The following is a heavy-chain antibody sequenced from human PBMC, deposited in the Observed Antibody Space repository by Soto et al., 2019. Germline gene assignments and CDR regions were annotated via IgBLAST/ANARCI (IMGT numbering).Heavy chain of an antibody. J-gene: IGHJ3*02. CDR1: GGSISSYY. D-gene: IGHD4-17*01. CDR2: IYYSGST. Sequence: QVQLQESGPGLVKPSETLSLTCTVSGGSISSYYWSWIRQPPGKGLEWIGYIYYSGSTNYNPSLKSRVTISVDTSNNQFSLRLSSVTAANTAVYYCARRYGGAFDIWGQGTMVTVSS. CDR3: ARRYGGAFDI. V-gene: IGHV4-59*08.